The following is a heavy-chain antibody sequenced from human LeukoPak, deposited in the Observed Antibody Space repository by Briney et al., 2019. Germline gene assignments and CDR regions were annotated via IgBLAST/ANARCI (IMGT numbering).Heavy chain of an antibody. Sequence: GGSLRLSCAASGFTFSSYSMNWVRQAPGKGLEWVSSISSSSSYIYYADSVKGRLTISRDNAKNSLHLQMNSLRAEDTAVYYCARDVSVKGPPFQHWGQGTLVTVSS. V-gene: IGHV3-21*01. CDR2: ISSSSSYI. CDR3: ARDVSVKGPPFQH. CDR1: GFTFSSYS. J-gene: IGHJ1*01. D-gene: IGHD3-10*01.